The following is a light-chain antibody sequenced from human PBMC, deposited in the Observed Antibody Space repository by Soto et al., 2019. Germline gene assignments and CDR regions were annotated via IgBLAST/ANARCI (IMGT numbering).Light chain of an antibody. CDR3: FSYAGSRTWV. J-gene: IGLJ3*02. V-gene: IGLV2-23*01. Sequence: QSALTQPASVSGSPGQSITISCTGTSSDIGAYDYVSWYQQYPGRVPKLIIYEATKRPSGISNRFSGSKSGYMASLTISGLQAEDGADYYCFSYAGSRTWVFGGGTKLTVL. CDR1: SSDIGAYDY. CDR2: EAT.